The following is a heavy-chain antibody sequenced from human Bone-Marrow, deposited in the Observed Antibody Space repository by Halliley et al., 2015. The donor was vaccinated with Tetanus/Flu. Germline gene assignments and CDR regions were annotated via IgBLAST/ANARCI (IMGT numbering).Heavy chain of an antibody. CDR3: ARVSGLYGMDV. D-gene: IGHD3-10*01. Sequence: VGWVASISSSSSIESLDSVKGRFTISRDSANNSLFLQMNSLRAEDTADYYWARVSGLYGMDVWGRGTTVIVS. CDR2: ISSSSSI. J-gene: IGHJ6*02. V-gene: IGHV3-21*01.